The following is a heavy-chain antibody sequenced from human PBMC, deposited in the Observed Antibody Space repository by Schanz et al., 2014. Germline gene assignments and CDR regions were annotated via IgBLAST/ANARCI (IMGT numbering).Heavy chain of an antibody. D-gene: IGHD3-10*01. V-gene: IGHV1-2*06. CDR1: GYTFTDYH. J-gene: IGHJ5*02. Sequence: QVQLVQSGAEVKKPGASVKVSCKSSGYTFTDYHIHWVRQAPGQGLEYMGRINPNSGGTNFAQKFQGRVTMTRDTSISTVYRELSRLRSDDTAGYYCARECTVIRGLSGWFDPWGQGTLVTVSS. CDR2: INPNSGGT. CDR3: ARECTVIRGLSGWFDP.